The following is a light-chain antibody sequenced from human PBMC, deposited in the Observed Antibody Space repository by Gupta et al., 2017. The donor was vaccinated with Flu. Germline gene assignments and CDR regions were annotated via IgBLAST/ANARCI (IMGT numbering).Light chain of an antibody. J-gene: IGKJ2*01. CDR1: QSVNNNL. V-gene: IGKV3-20*01. CDR2: GAS. CDR3: QQYGSSGYT. Sequence: EFVLTQSPGTLSLSPGERATLSCRASQSVNNNLLTWYQQKPGQAPRLLIYGASSRATGIPDRFSGSGSGTDFTLTIRRLEPEDFAVYYCQQYGSSGYTFGQGTKLEIK.